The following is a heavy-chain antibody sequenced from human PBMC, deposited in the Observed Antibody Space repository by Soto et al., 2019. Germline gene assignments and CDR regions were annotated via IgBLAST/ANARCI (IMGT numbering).Heavy chain of an antibody. V-gene: IGHV3-15*01. J-gene: IGHJ4*02. CDR1: GFTFSNAW. CDR2: IKSKTDGGTT. D-gene: IGHD3-10*01. CDR3: TTDLGLLWFEEPGQRQGPDNY. Sequence: EVQLVESGGGLVKPGGSLRLSCAASGFTFSNAWMSWVRQAPGKGLEWVGRIKSKTDGGTTDYAAPVKGRFTISRDDSKNTLYLQMNSLKTEDTAVYYCTTDLGLLWFEEPGQRQGPDNYWGQGTLVTVSS.